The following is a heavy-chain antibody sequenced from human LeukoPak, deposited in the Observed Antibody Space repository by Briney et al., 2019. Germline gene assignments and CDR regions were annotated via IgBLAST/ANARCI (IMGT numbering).Heavy chain of an antibody. V-gene: IGHV4-4*07. CDR1: GGSISNYY. CDR3: ARDVRRSSSSSNSYYYYMDV. Sequence: SETLSLTCTVSGGSISNYYWSWIRQPAGKGLEWIGRIYTSGSTNYNPPLKSRVTMSVDTSKNQFSLKLDSVTAADTAVYYCARDVRRSSSSSNSYYYYMDVSGKGTTVTVSS. D-gene: IGHD6-6*01. CDR2: IYTSGST. J-gene: IGHJ6*03.